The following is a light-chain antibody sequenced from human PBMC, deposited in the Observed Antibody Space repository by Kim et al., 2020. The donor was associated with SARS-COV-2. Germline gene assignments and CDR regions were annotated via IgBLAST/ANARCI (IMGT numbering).Light chain of an antibody. J-gene: IGKJ4*01. CDR1: QSVPSNY. CDR2: GAS. Sequence: SPGQRATLSCRASQSVPSNYLAWFQQKPGQAPRLLIYGASSRATGIPDRFSGSGSGTDFTLTISRLEPEDFALYYCQQYASSPLTFGGGTKVEIK. V-gene: IGKV3-20*01. CDR3: QQYASSPLT.